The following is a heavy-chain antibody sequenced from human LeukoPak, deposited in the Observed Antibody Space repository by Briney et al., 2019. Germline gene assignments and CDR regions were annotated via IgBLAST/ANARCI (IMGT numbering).Heavy chain of an antibody. CDR2: FTWGRDNL. CDR3: VKDLGSAITSALALDV. D-gene: IGHD2-15*01. CDR1: GFILNVLP. Sequence: GGPLSFSWAAPGFILNVLPLNGFGQAPGKAREGVSVFTWGRDNLAYAASVKGRFTISRDNRKNLLHLQMNSLRPDDSAVYYCVKDLGSAITSALALDVWGQGTTVTVSS. J-gene: IGHJ6*02. V-gene: IGHV3-9*01.